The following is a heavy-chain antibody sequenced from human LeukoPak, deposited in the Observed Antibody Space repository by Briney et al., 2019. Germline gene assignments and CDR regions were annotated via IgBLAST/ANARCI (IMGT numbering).Heavy chain of an antibody. Sequence: GGSLRLSCAASGFTFSSYWMSWVRQAPGKGLEWVSYISGSSSYTNYAASVKGRFTISRDNAKNSLYLQMNSLRAEDTAVYYCARRYTDMCFDYWGQGTLVTVSS. V-gene: IGHV3-11*03. J-gene: IGHJ4*02. CDR2: ISGSSSYT. D-gene: IGHD5-18*01. CDR1: GFTFSSYW. CDR3: ARRYTDMCFDY.